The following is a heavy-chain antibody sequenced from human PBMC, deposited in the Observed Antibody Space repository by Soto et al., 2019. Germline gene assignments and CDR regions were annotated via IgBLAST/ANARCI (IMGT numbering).Heavy chain of an antibody. Sequence: QVQLVQSGAEVKKPGSSVKVSCKASGGTFSSYAISWVREAPGQGLEWMGGIIPIFGTANYAKKFQGRVTITEDQSTSTAYMELSSLRSEDTAVYYWAIEGCSSTGCYVFRTNYYYDYGMDVWGQGTPVTVSS. D-gene: IGHD2-2*01. J-gene: IGHJ6*02. V-gene: IGHV1-69*01. CDR2: IIPIFGTA. CDR1: GGTFSSYA. CDR3: AIEGCSSTGCYVFRTNYYYDYGMDV.